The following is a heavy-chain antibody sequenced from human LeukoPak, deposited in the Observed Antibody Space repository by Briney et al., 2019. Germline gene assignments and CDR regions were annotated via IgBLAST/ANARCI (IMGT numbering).Heavy chain of an antibody. Sequence: ASVKVSCKASGYTFTSYGISWVRQAPGQGLEWMGWISAYNGNTNYAQKFQGRVTMTRNTSISTAYMELSSLRSEDTAVYYCARGGVRHYDILTGYYISWGQGTLVTVSS. J-gene: IGHJ4*02. CDR1: GYTFTSYG. V-gene: IGHV1-18*01. CDR3: ARGGVRHYDILTGYYIS. CDR2: ISAYNGNT. D-gene: IGHD3-9*01.